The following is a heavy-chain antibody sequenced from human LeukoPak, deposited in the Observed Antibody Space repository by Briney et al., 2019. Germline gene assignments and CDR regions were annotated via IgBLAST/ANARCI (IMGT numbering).Heavy chain of an antibody. Sequence: ASVKVSCKVSGYTLTELSMHWVRQAPGKGLEWMGGFDPEDGETIYAQKFQGRVTMTEDTSTDTAYMELSSLRSEDTAVYYCATGRYSSSWYEEGFFDYWGQGTLVTVSS. V-gene: IGHV1-24*01. CDR2: FDPEDGET. CDR1: GYTLTELS. D-gene: IGHD6-13*01. J-gene: IGHJ4*02. CDR3: ATGRYSSSWYEEGFFDY.